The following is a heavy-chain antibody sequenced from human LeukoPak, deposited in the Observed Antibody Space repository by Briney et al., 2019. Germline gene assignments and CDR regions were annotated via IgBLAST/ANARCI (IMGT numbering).Heavy chain of an antibody. D-gene: IGHD6-13*01. V-gene: IGHV4-59*01. CDR3: ARLYSSSLGRVFDY. CDR1: GASISSYY. CDR2: IYYSGST. J-gene: IGHJ4*02. Sequence: SETLSLTCTVSGASISSYYWSWIRQPPGKGLEWIGYIYYSGSTNYNPSLKSRITISVATSKNQVSLNLSSVTAADTAVYYCARLYSSSLGRVFDYWGQGTLVTVSS.